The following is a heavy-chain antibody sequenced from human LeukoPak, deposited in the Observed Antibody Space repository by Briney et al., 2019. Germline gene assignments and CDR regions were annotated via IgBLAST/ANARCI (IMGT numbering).Heavy chain of an antibody. CDR2: ISGSGGNT. CDR3: AGGGSPRGFLGY. Sequence: PGGSLRLSCAASGFTFTSYAMSWVRQAPGKGLEWVSTISGSGGNTYYADSVKGRFTISRDNSKNTLYLQMNSLRVEDTAVYYCAGGGSPRGFLGYWGQGTLVTVSS. V-gene: IGHV3-23*01. J-gene: IGHJ4*02. D-gene: IGHD2-15*01. CDR1: GFTFTSYA.